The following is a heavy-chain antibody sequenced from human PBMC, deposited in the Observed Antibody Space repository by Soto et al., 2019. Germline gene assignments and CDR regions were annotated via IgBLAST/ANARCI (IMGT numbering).Heavy chain of an antibody. V-gene: IGHV4-30-2*05. CDR2: IYHSGST. CDR1: GGSISSGGYS. CDR3: PRPSSA. J-gene: IGHJ4*02. Sequence: QLQLQESGSGLVKPSQTLSLTCAVSGGSISSGGYSWSWIRQPPGKGLEWIGYIYHSGSTYYNPVLKFRVTMSLNMSMNHFFLRSDCVVSSESVESFAPRPSSAWGQATFVSAYS. D-gene: IGHD6-13*01.